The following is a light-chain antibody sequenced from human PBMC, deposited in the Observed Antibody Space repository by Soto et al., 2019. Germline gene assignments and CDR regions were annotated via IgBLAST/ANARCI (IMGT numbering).Light chain of an antibody. CDR2: GAS. CDR1: QSVNSD. V-gene: IGKV3-15*01. CDR3: QQYNNWPLT. J-gene: IGKJ4*01. Sequence: ERVLISVVAALLKNTGERATLSCRASQSVNSDLAWYRQKPGQAPRLLIYGASTRATGIPARFSGSGSGTEFTLTISSLQSEDFAVYYCQQYNNWPLTFGGGTKVDIK.